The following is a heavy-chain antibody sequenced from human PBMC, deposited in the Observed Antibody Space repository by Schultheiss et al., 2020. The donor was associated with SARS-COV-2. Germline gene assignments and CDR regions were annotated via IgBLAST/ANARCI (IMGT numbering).Heavy chain of an antibody. J-gene: IGHJ4*02. Sequence: GGSLRLSCAASGFTFSSYAMHWVRQAPGKGLEWVAVISYDRSNKYYAGSVKGRFTISRDNSKTTLYLQMNSLRVEDTAVYYCARAGTYCTNGVCLDYWGQGTLVTVSS. D-gene: IGHD2-8*01. CDR3: ARAGTYCTNGVCLDY. V-gene: IGHV3-30*04. CDR2: ISYDRSNK. CDR1: GFTFSSYA.